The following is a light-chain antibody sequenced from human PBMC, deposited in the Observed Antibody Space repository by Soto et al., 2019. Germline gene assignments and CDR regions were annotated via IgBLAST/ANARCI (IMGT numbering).Light chain of an antibody. Sequence: QSVLTQPASLSGSPGQSITISCTGTSSDVGGYNYVSWYQLHPGKAPKLIIYEVSHRPSGASNHFSGYKSGNTASLTISGLQAEDEADYYCSSYTSTSTPCVFGTGTKVTVL. V-gene: IGLV2-14*01. CDR1: SSDVGGYNY. CDR3: SSYTSTSTPCV. J-gene: IGLJ1*01. CDR2: EVS.